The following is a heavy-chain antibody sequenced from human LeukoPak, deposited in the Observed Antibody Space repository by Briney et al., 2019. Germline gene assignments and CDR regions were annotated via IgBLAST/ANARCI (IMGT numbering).Heavy chain of an antibody. J-gene: IGHJ6*02. V-gene: IGHV3-30-3*01. CDR3: AKGTTVVTNYYYGMDV. Sequence: PGGSLRLSCAASGFTFSSYAMRWVRQAPGKGLEWVAVISYDGSNKYYADSVKGRFTISRDNSKNTLYLQMNSLRAEDTAVYYCAKGTTVVTNYYYGMDVWGRGTTVTVSS. D-gene: IGHD4-23*01. CDR1: GFTFSSYA. CDR2: ISYDGSNK.